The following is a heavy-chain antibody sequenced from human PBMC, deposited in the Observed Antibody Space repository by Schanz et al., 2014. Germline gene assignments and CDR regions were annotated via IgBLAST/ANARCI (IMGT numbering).Heavy chain of an antibody. CDR3: ARDGHSSIWDSYYFYGLDV. J-gene: IGHJ6*02. Sequence: QVQLVQSGAEVKKPGASVKVSCKASGHPFTAYYMHWVRQAPGQGLEWMGRINPNSGGTNYAENFQGRVTMTRDTSTSTGYMELSRLTADDTALYDCARDGHSSIWDSYYFYGLDVWGQGTTVTVSS. V-gene: IGHV1-2*06. CDR1: GHPFTAYY. CDR2: INPNSGGT. D-gene: IGHD6-13*01.